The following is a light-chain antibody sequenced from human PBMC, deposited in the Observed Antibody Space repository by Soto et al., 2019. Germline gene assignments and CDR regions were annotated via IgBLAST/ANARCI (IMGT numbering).Light chain of an antibody. Sequence: QPVLTQPASVSGSPGQSITISCTGTSSDVGAYNYVSWYKQNPGKAPKLMIYDVSNRPSGVSNRFSGSKSGNTASLTISGLQAEDEADYYCSSYTSRSTLVFGGGTKLTVL. J-gene: IGLJ2*01. CDR3: SSYTSRSTLV. CDR2: DVS. V-gene: IGLV2-14*01. CDR1: SSDVGAYNY.